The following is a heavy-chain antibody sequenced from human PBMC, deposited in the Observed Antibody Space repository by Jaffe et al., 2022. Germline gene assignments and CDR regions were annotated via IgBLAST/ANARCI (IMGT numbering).Heavy chain of an antibody. CDR2: ISSSSSYI. D-gene: IGHD5-12*01. CDR3: ARDFWGPLPSGYDGGFDY. J-gene: IGHJ4*02. CDR1: GFTFSSYS. Sequence: EVQLVESGGGLVKPGGSLRLSCAASGFTFSSYSMNWVRQAPGKGLEWVSSISSSSSYIYYADSVKGRFTISRDNAKNSLYLQMNSLRAEDTAVYYCARDFWGPLPSGYDGGFDYWGQGTLVTVSS. V-gene: IGHV3-21*01.